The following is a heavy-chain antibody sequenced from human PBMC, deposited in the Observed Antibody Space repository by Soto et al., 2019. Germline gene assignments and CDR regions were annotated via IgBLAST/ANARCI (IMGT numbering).Heavy chain of an antibody. CDR2: ISGSGDST. CDR3: AKDPSLGDSSSSVGDYFDY. CDR1: GFTFSSYA. D-gene: IGHD6-6*01. V-gene: IGHV3-23*01. J-gene: IGHJ4*02. Sequence: EVQLLESGGGLVQPGGSLRLSCAASGFTFSSYAMSWVRQAPGKGLEWVSAISGSGDSTYYADSVKGRFTISRDNSKNTLYLQMNSLRAEDTALYYCAKDPSLGDSSSSVGDYFDYLGQGTLVTVS.